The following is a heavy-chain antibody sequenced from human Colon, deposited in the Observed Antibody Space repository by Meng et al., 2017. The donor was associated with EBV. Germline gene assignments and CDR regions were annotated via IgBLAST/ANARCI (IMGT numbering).Heavy chain of an antibody. V-gene: IGHV4-34*01. CDR3: ARLYPPDQWLLTSDTSEY. J-gene: IGHJ4*02. Sequence: QVQLQRWGAGLLRPAEDLSLTGAVYGGSFRGHVWTWIGQPPGKGLEWIGEINHSGSTNYNPSLKIRVTISTDTSKNQFSLKVKSVTAADTAVYFCARLYPPDQWLLTSDTSEYWGQGTLVTVSS. D-gene: IGHD6-19*01. CDR1: GGSFRGHV. CDR2: INHSGST.